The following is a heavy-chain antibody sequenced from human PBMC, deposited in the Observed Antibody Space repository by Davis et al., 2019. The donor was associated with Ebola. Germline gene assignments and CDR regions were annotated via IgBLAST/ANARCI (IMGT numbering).Heavy chain of an antibody. J-gene: IGHJ6*02. CDR2: ISWNSGSI. V-gene: IGHV3-48*01. CDR3: AREGYCSSTSCYTAEDYYYGMDV. CDR1: GFTFSSYS. Sequence: PGGSLRLSCAASGFTFSSYSMNWVRQAPGKGLEWVSGISWNSGSIGYADSVKGRFTISRDNSKNTLYLQMNSLRAEDTAVYYCAREGYCSSTSCYTAEDYYYGMDVWGQGTTVTVSS. D-gene: IGHD2-2*02.